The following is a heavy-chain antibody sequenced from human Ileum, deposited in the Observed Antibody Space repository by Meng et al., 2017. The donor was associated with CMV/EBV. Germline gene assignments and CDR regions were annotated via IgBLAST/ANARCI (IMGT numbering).Heavy chain of an antibody. Sequence: ASVKVSCKASGYTFTSYYMHWVRQAPGQGLEWMGIINPSGGSTSYAQKFQGRVTMTRDTSTSTVYMELSSLRSEDTAVYYCARSGSPLYPYYYYGMDVWGQGTMVTVSS. CDR1: GYTFTSYY. CDR2: INPSGGST. CDR3: ARSGSPLYPYYYYGMDV. V-gene: IGHV1-46*01. J-gene: IGHJ6*02. D-gene: IGHD6-25*01.